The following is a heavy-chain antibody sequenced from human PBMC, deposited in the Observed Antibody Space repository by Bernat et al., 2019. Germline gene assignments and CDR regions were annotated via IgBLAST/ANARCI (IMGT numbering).Heavy chain of an antibody. J-gene: IGHJ3*02. CDR2: ISYDGSNK. Sequence: QVQLVESGGGVVQPGRSLRLSCAASGFTFSSYGMHWVRQAPGKGLEWVAVISYDGSNKYYADSVKGRFTISRDNSKNTLYLQMNSLRAEDTAVYYCAKVRYSSSDKGAFDIWGQGTMVTVSS. CDR1: GFTFSSYG. V-gene: IGHV3-30*18. D-gene: IGHD6-6*01. CDR3: AKVRYSSSDKGAFDI.